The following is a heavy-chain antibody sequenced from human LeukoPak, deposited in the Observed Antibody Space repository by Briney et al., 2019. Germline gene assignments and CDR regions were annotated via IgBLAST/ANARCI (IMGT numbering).Heavy chain of an antibody. CDR2: IYHSGST. CDR1: GYSISSGYY. CDR3: AKDRTGTTGRDWFDP. V-gene: IGHV4-38-2*02. Sequence: SETLSLTCTVSGYSISSGYYWGWIRPAPGKGLEWIGNIYHSGSTYNNPSLKSRVTISVDTSKNQFSLKLSSVTAADTAIYYCAKDRTGTTGRDWFDPWGQGTLVIVSS. J-gene: IGHJ5*02. D-gene: IGHD1-1*01.